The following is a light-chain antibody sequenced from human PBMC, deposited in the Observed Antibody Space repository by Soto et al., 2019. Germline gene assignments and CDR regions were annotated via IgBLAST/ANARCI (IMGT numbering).Light chain of an antibody. CDR1: QNVSNN. CDR2: GTS. J-gene: IGKJ4*01. Sequence: EIVMTQSPATLSVCPGERATLSCRASQNVSNNLAWYQQKPGQAPSLLIYGTSTRATGFPARFSGSASGTDFTLTISSLEPEDFGVYYCQQRSNWPPLTFGGGTKV. CDR3: QQRSNWPPLT. V-gene: IGKV3-15*01.